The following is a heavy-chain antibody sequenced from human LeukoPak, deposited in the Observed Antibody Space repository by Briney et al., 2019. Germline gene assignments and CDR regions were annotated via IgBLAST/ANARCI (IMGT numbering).Heavy chain of an antibody. CDR3: ARGTNSNWSGLDF. CDR2: ISNNGGYT. V-gene: IGHV3-23*01. D-gene: IGHD6-6*01. CDR1: GFTFSSSA. Sequence: GGSLRLSCAASGFTFSSSAMSWVRQAPGKGLEWVSAISNNGGYTYYADSVQGRFTVSRDNAKNTLYLQVNNLRAEDTAVYYCARGTNSNWSGLDFWGQGTLLTVSS. J-gene: IGHJ4*02.